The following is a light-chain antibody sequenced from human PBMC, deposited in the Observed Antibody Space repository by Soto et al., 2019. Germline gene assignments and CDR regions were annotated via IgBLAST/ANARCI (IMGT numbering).Light chain of an antibody. CDR1: NSDIGNYNF. Sequence: QSVLTQPPSASGPPGQSVAISCTGTNSDIGNYNFVSWYQQHPGKAPKLMIYEVNKRPSGVPDRFSGSKSGNTASLTVSGLQPEDEADYYCSSYAGSNNLLFGGGTKLTVL. CDR3: SSYAGSNNLL. CDR2: EVN. J-gene: IGLJ2*01. V-gene: IGLV2-8*01.